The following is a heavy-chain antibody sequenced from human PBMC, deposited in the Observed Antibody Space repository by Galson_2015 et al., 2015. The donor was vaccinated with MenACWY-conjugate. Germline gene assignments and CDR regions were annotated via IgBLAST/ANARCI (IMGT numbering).Heavy chain of an antibody. J-gene: IGHJ1*01. CDR3: ARHKYPTLYGDYVYFQY. CDR1: GYTFISYW. CDR2: IYPGDSDT. Sequence: QSGAEVTKPGESLKISCKGSGYTFISYWIGWVRQMPGKDLEWMGVIYPGDSDTRYSPSFQGQVTITADKSISTAYLQWSSLKASDTAMYYCARHKYPTLYGDYVYFQYWGQGTLVTVSS. V-gene: IGHV5-51*01. D-gene: IGHD4-17*01.